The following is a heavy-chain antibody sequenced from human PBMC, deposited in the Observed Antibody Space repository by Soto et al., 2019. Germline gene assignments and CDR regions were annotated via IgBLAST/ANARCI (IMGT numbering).Heavy chain of an antibody. Sequence: SVKVSCKASGGTFSSYAISWVRQAPGQGLEWMGGIIPIFGTANYAQKLQGRVTLTTEISTSTVYMELRSLRSDDTAVYYCARDESSYGSGFDYWGLGTLVTVSS. V-gene: IGHV1-69*05. CDR2: IIPIFGTA. J-gene: IGHJ4*02. D-gene: IGHD3-10*01. CDR3: ARDESSYGSGFDY. CDR1: GGTFSSYA.